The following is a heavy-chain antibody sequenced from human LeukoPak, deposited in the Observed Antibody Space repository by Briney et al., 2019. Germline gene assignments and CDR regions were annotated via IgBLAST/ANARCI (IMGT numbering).Heavy chain of an antibody. CDR1: GYTFTSYD. Sequence: SVKVSCKASGYTFTSYDINWVRQATGQGLEWMGWMNPNSGNTGYAQKFQGRVTMTRNTSISTAYMELSSLRSEDTAVYYCARGPAYCGGDCYSYMDVWGKGTTVTVSS. V-gene: IGHV1-8*01. CDR2: MNPNSGNT. D-gene: IGHD2-21*02. J-gene: IGHJ6*03. CDR3: ARGPAYCGGDCYSYMDV.